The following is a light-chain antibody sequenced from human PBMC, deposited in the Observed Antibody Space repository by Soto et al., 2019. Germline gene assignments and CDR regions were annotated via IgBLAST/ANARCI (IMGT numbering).Light chain of an antibody. CDR3: SSYAGSNNLV. CDR1: SSDVGGYNC. CDR2: DVT. Sequence: QSVLTQPPSASGSPGQSVTISCTGTSSDVGGYNCVSWYQQHPGKAPKLIIYDVTKRPSGVPDRFSGSKSGNTASLTVSGLEAEDEADYYCSSYAGSNNLVFGTGTKVTVL. J-gene: IGLJ1*01. V-gene: IGLV2-8*01.